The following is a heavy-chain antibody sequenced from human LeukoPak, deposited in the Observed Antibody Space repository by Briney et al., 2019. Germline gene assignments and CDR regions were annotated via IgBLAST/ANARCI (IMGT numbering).Heavy chain of an antibody. V-gene: IGHV3-30*02. CDR1: GFTFSSYG. Sequence: GGSLRLSCAASGFTFSSYGMHWVRQAPGKGLEWVAFIRYDGSNKYYADSVKGRFTISRDNSKNTLYLQMNSLRAEDAAVYYCAKAAMGSGWSHFDYWGQGTLVTVSS. J-gene: IGHJ4*02. D-gene: IGHD6-19*01. CDR3: AKAAMGSGWSHFDY. CDR2: IRYDGSNK.